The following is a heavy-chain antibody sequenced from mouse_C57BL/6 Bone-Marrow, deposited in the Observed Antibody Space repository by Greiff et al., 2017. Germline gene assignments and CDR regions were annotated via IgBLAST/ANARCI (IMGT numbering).Heavy chain of an antibody. D-gene: IGHD2-3*01. V-gene: IGHV1-7*01. CDR3: ARWVYDGYHYFDY. J-gene: IGHJ2*01. CDR1: GYTFTSYW. Sequence: QVQLQQSGAELAKPGASVKLSCKASGYTFTSYWMHWVTQRPGQGLEWIGYLNPSSGYTKYNQKFKDKATLTADKSSSTAYLQLSSLTYEDSAVYYCARWVYDGYHYFDYWGQGTTLTVSS. CDR2: LNPSSGYT.